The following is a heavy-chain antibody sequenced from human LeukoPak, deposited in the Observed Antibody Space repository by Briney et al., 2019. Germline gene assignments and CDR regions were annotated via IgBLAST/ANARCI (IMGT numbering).Heavy chain of an antibody. Sequence: GGCLRLSCAASGFSFGPNAMSWVRQAPGKGLEWVSGVGGDGGTHYTASVKGRFSISRDNSKNTLYPQMNSLRAEDTAIYYCVRDEDLYSMTCYVFDYWGQGTLVTVSS. CDR1: GFSFGPNA. CDR3: VRDEDLYSMTCYVFDY. J-gene: IGHJ4*02. D-gene: IGHD2-2*01. CDR2: VGGDGGT. V-gene: IGHV3-23*01.